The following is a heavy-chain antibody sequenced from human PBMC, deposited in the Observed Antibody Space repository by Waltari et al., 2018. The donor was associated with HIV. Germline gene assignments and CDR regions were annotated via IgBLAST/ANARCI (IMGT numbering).Heavy chain of an antibody. CDR2: IIPAMGIA. Sequence: VQLVQSGAEVKKPGSSVRVSCKASGDTLSNYAVSWVRQAPGQGLEWMGRIIPAMGIAMDTENCQGRVTINADKSTNSAYMELGGLRSEDTALYFCTLGRIDDIRSGRENLGGFDPWGPGTLVTVSS. D-gene: IGHD3-3*01. CDR1: GDTLSNYA. V-gene: IGHV1-69*04. CDR3: TLGRIDDIRSGRENLGGFDP. J-gene: IGHJ5*02.